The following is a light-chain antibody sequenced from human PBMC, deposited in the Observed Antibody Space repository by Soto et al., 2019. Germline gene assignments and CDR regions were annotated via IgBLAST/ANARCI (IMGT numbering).Light chain of an antibody. CDR2: AAS. Sequence: AIQMTQSPSSLSASVGDRVTITCRASQGIRNDLNWYQQKPGKAPKRLIYAASSLQSGVPSKFSGSGSGTDFTLTISSLQPEDFATYYCLQDYNYPRTFGQGTKVEIK. CDR3: LQDYNYPRT. J-gene: IGKJ1*01. V-gene: IGKV1-6*01. CDR1: QGIRND.